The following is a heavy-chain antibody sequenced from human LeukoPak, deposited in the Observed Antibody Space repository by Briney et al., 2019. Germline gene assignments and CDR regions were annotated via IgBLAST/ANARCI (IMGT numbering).Heavy chain of an antibody. J-gene: IGHJ5*02. Sequence: ASETLSLTCTVSGGSISSYYWSWIRQPPGKGLEWIGYIYYSGSTNYNPSLKSRVTKSVDTSKNQFSLKLSSVTAADTAVYYCARQDYVLGSWFDPWGQGTLVTVSS. CDR3: ARQDYVLGSWFDP. D-gene: IGHD4-17*01. CDR1: GGSISSYY. V-gene: IGHV4-59*08. CDR2: IYYSGST.